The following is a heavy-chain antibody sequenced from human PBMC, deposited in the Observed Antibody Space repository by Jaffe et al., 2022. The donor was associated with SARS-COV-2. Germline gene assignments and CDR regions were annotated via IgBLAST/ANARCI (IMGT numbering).Heavy chain of an antibody. J-gene: IGHJ4*02. D-gene: IGHD5-12*01. CDR2: IKQDGSEK. CDR3: ATMTGYDPPLFDH. Sequence: EVQLVESGGGLVQPGGSLRLSCAASEFTFSRYWMSWVRQAPGKGLEWVANIKQDGSEKYYVDSVKGRFTISRDNAKNSLYLQMNSLRAEDTAVYYCATMTGYDPPLFDHWGQGTLVTVSS. CDR1: EFTFSRYW. V-gene: IGHV3-7*01.